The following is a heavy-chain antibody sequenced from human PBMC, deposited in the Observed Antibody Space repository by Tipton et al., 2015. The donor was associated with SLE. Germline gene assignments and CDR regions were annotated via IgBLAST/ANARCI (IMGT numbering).Heavy chain of an antibody. CDR1: GGSISNYY. Sequence: TLSLTCTVSGGSISNYYWSWIRQPAGKGLEWIGRIYTSGYTDYNPSLKSRVTMSVDTSKNQFSLNLNSVTAADAAVYYCARDSRIDGKAVWGQGTTVTVSS. J-gene: IGHJ6*02. V-gene: IGHV4-4*07. D-gene: IGHD1-14*01. CDR3: ARDSRIDGKAV. CDR2: IYTSGYT.